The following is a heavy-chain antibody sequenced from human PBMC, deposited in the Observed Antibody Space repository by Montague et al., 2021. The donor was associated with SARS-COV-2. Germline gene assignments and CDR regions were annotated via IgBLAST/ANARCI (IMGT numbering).Heavy chain of an antibody. CDR2: ITHSGST. J-gene: IGHJ5*02. D-gene: IGHD3-3*01. Sequence: SETLSLTCAGYTDSCSGDYWSWMRQSTGEVLEWNGEITHSGSTNHNPSLQSRVTISVDKSKKQVSLKLRSLTAADTAVYYCARGADYDFWSGFLRYKWFGPGGQGTPVIVSS. CDR3: ARGADYDFWSGFLRYKWFGP. V-gene: IGHV4-34*01. CDR1: TDSCSGDY.